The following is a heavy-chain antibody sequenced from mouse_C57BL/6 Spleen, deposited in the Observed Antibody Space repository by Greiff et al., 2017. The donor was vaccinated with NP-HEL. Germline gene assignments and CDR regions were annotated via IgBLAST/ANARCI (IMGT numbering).Heavy chain of an antibody. D-gene: IGHD1-1*01. Sequence: QVQLQQPGAELVKPGASVKLSCKASGYTFTSYWMHWVKQRPGRGLEWIGRIDPNSGGTKYNEKFKGKATLTVDKPSSTAYMQLSSLTSEDSAFYYCARDYTTVVANYFDYWGQGTTLTVAS. CDR1: GYTFTSYW. J-gene: IGHJ2*01. CDR3: ARDYTTVVANYFDY. V-gene: IGHV1-72*01. CDR2: IDPNSGGT.